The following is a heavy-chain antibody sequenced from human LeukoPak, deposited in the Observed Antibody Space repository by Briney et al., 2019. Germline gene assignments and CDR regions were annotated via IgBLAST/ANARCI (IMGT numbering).Heavy chain of an antibody. CDR3: ATIDRRGYAPSHY. V-gene: IGHV1-69*13. Sequence: SVTVSCTASGGTFSSYAISWVRQAPGQGLEWMGGIIPIFGTANYVQKFQGRVTITADESTSTAYMELSSLRSEDTAVYYCATIDRRGYAPSHYWGQGTLVTVSS. D-gene: IGHD2-2*01. J-gene: IGHJ4*02. CDR1: GGTFSSYA. CDR2: IIPIFGTA.